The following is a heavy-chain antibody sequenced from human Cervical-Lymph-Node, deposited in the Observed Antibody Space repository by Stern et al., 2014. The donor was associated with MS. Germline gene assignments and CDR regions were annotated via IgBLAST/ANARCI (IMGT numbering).Heavy chain of an antibody. V-gene: IGHV1-2*06. CDR3: AREATRIVVGIDY. CDR1: GYTFTAFF. Sequence: QMQLVQSGTKMQKPGASVKVSCKASGYTFTAFFIHWVRQVPGQGLEWMGRLNPNSDDPTYAHNFQDRVTLTSDTSIGTAYLELSRLTSADTAVYYCAREATRIVVGIDYWGQGTQVTVSS. CDR2: LNPNSDDP. D-gene: IGHD3-22*01. J-gene: IGHJ4*02.